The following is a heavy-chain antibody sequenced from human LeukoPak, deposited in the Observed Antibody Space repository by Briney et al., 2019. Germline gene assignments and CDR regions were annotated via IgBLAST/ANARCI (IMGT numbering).Heavy chain of an antibody. J-gene: IGHJ3*02. V-gene: IGHV4-59*01. Sequence: SETLSLTCTVSGGSISSYYWSWIRQPPGKGLEWIGYIYYSGSTNYNPSLKSRVTISVDTSKNQFSLKLSSVTAADTAVYYCARVCSSSWYSRRYDVFDIWGQGTMVIVSS. CDR2: IYYSGST. CDR1: GGSISSYY. D-gene: IGHD6-13*01. CDR3: ARVCSSSWYSRRYDVFDI.